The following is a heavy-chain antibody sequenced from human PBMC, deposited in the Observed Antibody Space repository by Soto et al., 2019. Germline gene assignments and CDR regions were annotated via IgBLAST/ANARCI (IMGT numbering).Heavy chain of an antibody. V-gene: IGHV4-34*01. CDR1: GGSFSGYY. D-gene: IGHD6-19*01. CDR2: INHSGST. J-gene: IGHJ4*02. Sequence: SETLSLTCAVYGGSFSGYYWSWIRQPPGKGLEWIGEINHSGSTNYNPSLKSRVTISVDTSKNQFSLKLSSVTAADTAVYYCARGRGGSGWFGLDYWGQGTLVTVSS. CDR3: ARGRGGSGWFGLDY.